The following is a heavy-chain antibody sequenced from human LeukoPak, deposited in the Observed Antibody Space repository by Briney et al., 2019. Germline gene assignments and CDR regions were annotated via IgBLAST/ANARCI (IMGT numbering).Heavy chain of an antibody. J-gene: IGHJ4*02. CDR2: ISSSGSTI. CDR1: GFTFSDYY. V-gene: IGHV3-11*01. D-gene: IGHD3-10*01. CDR3: AKDSQQWFGYYFDY. Sequence: GGSLRLSCAASGFTFSDYYMSWIRQAPGKGLEWVSYISSSGSTIYYADSVKGRFTISRDNAKNSLYLQMNSLRAEDTAVYYCAKDSQQWFGYYFDYWGQGTLVTVSS.